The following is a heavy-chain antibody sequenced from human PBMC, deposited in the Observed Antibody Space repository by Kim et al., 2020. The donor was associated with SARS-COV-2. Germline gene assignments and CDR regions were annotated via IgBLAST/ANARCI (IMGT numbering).Heavy chain of an antibody. CDR1: GYTFINYV. Sequence: ASVKVCKASGYTFINYVISWVRQSPGQGLEWLGWVSPYNGNTRYIQRLQGRVTMTTDTSTTTAYMELRSLRSDDTAVYYCVRKPIAAGEWGDDYHYGMDVWGQGTTVIVSS. D-gene: IGHD6-13*01. CDR3: VRKPIAAGEWGDDYHYGMDV. CDR2: VSPYNGNT. V-gene: IGHV1-18*01. J-gene: IGHJ6*02.